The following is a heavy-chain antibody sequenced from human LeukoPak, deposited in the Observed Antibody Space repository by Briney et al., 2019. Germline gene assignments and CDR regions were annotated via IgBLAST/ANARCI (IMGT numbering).Heavy chain of an antibody. CDR1: GGTFSSYA. CDR2: IIPILGIA. J-gene: IGHJ5*02. CDR3: ASYTYYYDSSGYFLFGNWFDP. V-gene: IGHV1-69*04. Sequence: GASVKVSCKASGGTFSSYAISWVRQAPGQGLGWMGRIIPILGIANYAQKFQGRVTITADKSTSTAYMELSSLRSEDTAVYYCASYTYYYDSSGYFLFGNWFDPWGQGTLVTVSS. D-gene: IGHD3-22*01.